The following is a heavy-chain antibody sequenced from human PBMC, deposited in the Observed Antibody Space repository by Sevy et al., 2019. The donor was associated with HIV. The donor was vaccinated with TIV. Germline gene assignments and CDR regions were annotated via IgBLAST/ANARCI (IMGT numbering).Heavy chain of an antibody. Sequence: GGSLRLSCAASGFTFSNSLMHWVRQAPGKGLEWVAFDSVKGRFTISRDNSKNTLFLQMDSLRVEDTAMYYCARDLAAAANWFDPWGQGTLVTVSS. CDR3: ARDLAAAANWFDP. V-gene: IGHV3-30*04. CDR1: GFTFSNSL. J-gene: IGHJ5*02. D-gene: IGHD6-13*01.